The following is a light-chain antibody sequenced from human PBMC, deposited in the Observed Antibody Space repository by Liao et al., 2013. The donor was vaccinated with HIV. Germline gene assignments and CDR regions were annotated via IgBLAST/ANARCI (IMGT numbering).Light chain of an antibody. Sequence: SYELTQPPSVSVAPGKTARITCGGNNIGSKSVHWHQQSPGQAPVLVIYDHNDRPSGIPERFSVSNSGNTATLTISRVEVGDEADYYCQVWDSSADHPVFGGGTKLTVL. CDR1: NIGSKS. CDR2: DHN. J-gene: IGLJ3*02. V-gene: IGLV3-21*04. CDR3: QVWDSSADHPV.